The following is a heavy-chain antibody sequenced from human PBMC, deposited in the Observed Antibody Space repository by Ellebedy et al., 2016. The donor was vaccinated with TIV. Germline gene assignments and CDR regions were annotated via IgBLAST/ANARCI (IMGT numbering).Heavy chain of an antibody. J-gene: IGHJ4*02. Sequence: LRLSXTVSGGSISSGGYYWSWIRQHPGKGLEWIGYIYYSGSTYYNPSLKSRVTISVDTSKNQFSLKLSSVTAADTAVYYCARVSGTSLLGFDYWGQGTLVTVSS. CDR3: ARVSGTSLLGFDY. D-gene: IGHD1-26*01. V-gene: IGHV4-31*03. CDR1: GGSISSGGYY. CDR2: IYYSGST.